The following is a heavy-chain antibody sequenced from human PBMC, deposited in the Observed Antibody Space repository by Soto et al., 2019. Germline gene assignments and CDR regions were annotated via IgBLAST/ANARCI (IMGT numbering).Heavy chain of an antibody. Sequence: EVQLVQSGAEVKKPGESLRISCKGSGYSFTSYWISWLRQMPGKGLEWMGRIDPSDSYTNYSPSFQGHVTISADKSISTAYLQWSSLKASDTAMYYCARLAMWSRYSSGGFDYWGQGTLVTVSS. CDR3: ARLAMWSRYSSGGFDY. D-gene: IGHD6-19*01. CDR2: IDPSDSYT. CDR1: GYSFTSYW. V-gene: IGHV5-10-1*01. J-gene: IGHJ4*02.